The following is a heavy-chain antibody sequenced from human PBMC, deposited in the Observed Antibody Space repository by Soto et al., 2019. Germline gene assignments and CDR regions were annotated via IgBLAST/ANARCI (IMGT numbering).Heavy chain of an antibody. CDR3: ARAIAAAGTGWYFDL. CDR2: IYHSGST. CDR1: GGSISSGGYS. D-gene: IGHD6-13*01. Sequence: QLQLQESGSGLVKPSQTLSLTCAVSGGSISSGGYSWSWIRQPPGKGLEWIGYIYHSGSTYYNPSLKSRVTIXVDXSXTQFSLKLSSVTAADTAVYYCARAIAAAGTGWYFDLWGRGTLVTVSS. V-gene: IGHV4-30-2*01. J-gene: IGHJ2*01.